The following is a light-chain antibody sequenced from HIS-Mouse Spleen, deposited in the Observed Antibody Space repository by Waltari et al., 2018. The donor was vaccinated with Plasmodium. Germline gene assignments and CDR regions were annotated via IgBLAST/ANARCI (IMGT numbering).Light chain of an antibody. Sequence: SYELTQPPSVSVSPGQTARITCSGAALPKKYASWYQQKSGQATVLVIYEDSKRPSGIPERFSGSSSGTMATLTISGAQVEDEADYYCYSTDSSGNHRVFGGGTKLTVL. CDR2: EDS. V-gene: IGLV3-10*01. J-gene: IGLJ3*02. CDR1: ALPKKY. CDR3: YSTDSSGNHRV.